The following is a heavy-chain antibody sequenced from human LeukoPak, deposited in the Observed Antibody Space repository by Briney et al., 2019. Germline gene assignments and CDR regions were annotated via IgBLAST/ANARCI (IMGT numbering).Heavy chain of an antibody. Sequence: PGGSLRLSCAASGFTFSTHGMTWVRQTPGKGLEWVSSVSGSGGTTFYADSVKGRFTISRDNFKNTQYLQMNSLRTEDTAVYYCAKLKAGLSGAYDYWGQGTLVTVSS. CDR3: AKLKAGLSGAYDY. CDR1: GFTFSTHG. D-gene: IGHD4/OR15-4a*01. V-gene: IGHV3-23*01. CDR2: VSGSGGTT. J-gene: IGHJ4*02.